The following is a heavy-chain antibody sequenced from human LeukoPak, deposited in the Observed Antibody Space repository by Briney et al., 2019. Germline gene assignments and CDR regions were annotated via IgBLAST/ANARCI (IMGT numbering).Heavy chain of an antibody. J-gene: IGHJ4*02. CDR2: MKQDGSEK. V-gene: IGHV3-7*03. CDR1: GFTFSSYW. Sequence: PGGSLRLSCAASGFTFSSYWMSWVRQAPGKGLEWVANMKQDGSEKNYVDSVKGRFTISRDNAENSLFLQMNSLRVEDTAVYYCASNPDGYSSGWEESIFDYWGQGTLVTVSS. D-gene: IGHD6-19*01. CDR3: ASNPDGYSSGWEESIFDY.